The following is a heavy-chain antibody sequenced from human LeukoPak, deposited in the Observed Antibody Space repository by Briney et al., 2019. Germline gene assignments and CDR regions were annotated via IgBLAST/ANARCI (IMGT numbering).Heavy chain of an antibody. CDR2: IYYSGST. J-gene: IGHJ4*02. CDR1: GGSISSGGYY. D-gene: IGHD4-23*01. V-gene: IGHV4-31*03. Sequence: PSETLSLTCTVSGGSISSGGYYWSWIRQHPGKGLEWIGYIYYSGSTYYNPSLKSRVTISVDTSKSQFSLKLSSVTAADTAVYYCARFGTSTEVFDYWGQGTLVTASS. CDR3: ARFGTSTEVFDY.